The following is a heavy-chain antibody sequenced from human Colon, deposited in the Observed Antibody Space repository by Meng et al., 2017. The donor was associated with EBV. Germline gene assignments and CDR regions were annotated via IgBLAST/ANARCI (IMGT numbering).Heavy chain of an antibody. CDR1: GFSLSSDGED. CDR2: IYWGGDT. V-gene: IGHV2-5*02. J-gene: IGHJ4*02. CDR3: ARRRWGWGRDC. D-gene: IGHD7-27*01. Sequence: TLQESGPSLVKPPATLSLTCTFYGFSLSSDGEDVAWIRQPPGKGLEWLAVIYWGGDTPYNPSLKSRVTMTKDTSKNQVFLTMTSVDPVDTATYYCARRRWGWGRDCWGQGTLVTVSS.